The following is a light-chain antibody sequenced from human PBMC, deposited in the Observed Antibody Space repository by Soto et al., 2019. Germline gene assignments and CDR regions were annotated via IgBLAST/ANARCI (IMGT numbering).Light chain of an antibody. V-gene: IGKV1-5*01. CDR1: QSISSW. Sequence: DIQMTQSPSTLSASVGDRVTITCRASQSISSWLAWYQQKPGKAPKLLIYDASSLESGVPSRFSRSGSGTEFTLTISSLQPDDGATYYCQQYNSYSTFGQGTKLQIK. CDR3: QQYNSYST. J-gene: IGKJ2*01. CDR2: DAS.